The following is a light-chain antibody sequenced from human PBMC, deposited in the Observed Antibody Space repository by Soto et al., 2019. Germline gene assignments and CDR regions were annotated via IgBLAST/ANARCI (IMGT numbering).Light chain of an antibody. CDR3: CSYAGSSTPWV. J-gene: IGLJ3*02. CDR1: SSDVGSYNL. Sequence: QSVLTQPASVSGSPGQSITISCTGTSSDVGSYNLVSWYQQHPGKAPKLMIYGGSKRPSGVSNRFSGSKSGNTASLTISGLQAEDEADYYCCSYAGSSTPWVFGGGTKVTVL. V-gene: IGLV2-23*01. CDR2: GGS.